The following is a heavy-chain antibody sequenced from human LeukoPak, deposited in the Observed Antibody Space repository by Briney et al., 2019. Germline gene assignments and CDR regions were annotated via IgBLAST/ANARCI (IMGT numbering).Heavy chain of an antibody. CDR2: MNPNSGNT. D-gene: IGHD3-9*01. V-gene: IGHV1-8*01. CDR3: ARAMGGYFDWLRGLNYYYMDV. CDR1: GYTFTSYD. Sequence: ASVKVSCKASGYTFTSYDINWVRQATGQGLEWMGWMNPNSGNTGYVQKFQGRVTMTRNTSISTAYMELSSLRSEDTAVYYCARAMGGYFDWLRGLNYYYMDVWGKGTTVTVSS. J-gene: IGHJ6*03.